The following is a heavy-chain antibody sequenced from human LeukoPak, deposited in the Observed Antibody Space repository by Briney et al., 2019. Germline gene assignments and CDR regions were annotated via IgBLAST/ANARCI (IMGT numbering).Heavy chain of an antibody. V-gene: IGHV4-59*01. D-gene: IGHD6-13*01. CDR3: ARESGYSSSFDY. CDR2: IYYSGST. CDR1: GGSISSYY. J-gene: IGHJ4*02. Sequence: SETLSLTSTVSGGSISSYYWSWIRQPPGKGLEWIGYIYYSGSTNYNPSLKSRVTISVDTSKNQFSLKLSSVTAADTAVYYCARESGYSSSFDYWGQGTLVTVSS.